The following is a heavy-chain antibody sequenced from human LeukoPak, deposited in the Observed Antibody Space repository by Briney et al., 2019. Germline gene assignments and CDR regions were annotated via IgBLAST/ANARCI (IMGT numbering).Heavy chain of an antibody. V-gene: IGHV4-39*01. CDR1: GGSISSSSYY. Sequence: SETLSLTCTVSGGSISSSSYYWGWIRQPPGKGLEWIGSIYYSGSTYYNPSLKSRVTISVDTSKNQFSLKLSSVTAADTAVYYCARGIAAAAHDAFDIWGQGTMVTVSS. J-gene: IGHJ3*02. CDR2: IYYSGST. D-gene: IGHD6-13*01. CDR3: ARGIAAAAHDAFDI.